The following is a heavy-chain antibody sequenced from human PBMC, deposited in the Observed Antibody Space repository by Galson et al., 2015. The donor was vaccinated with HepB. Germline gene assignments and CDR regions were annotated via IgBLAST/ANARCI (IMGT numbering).Heavy chain of an antibody. CDR3: ARDSRGGNVHYYYYGMDV. J-gene: IGHJ6*02. CDR2: ISGSSIYT. CDR1: GFSFSDYY. Sequence: SLRLSCAASGFSFSDYYMNWIRQTPGKGLEWLSYISGSSIYTNYAGSVKGRFTISRDNAKNSLYLQMNSLRAEDSAVYYCARDSRGGNVHYYYYGMDVWGQGTTVTVSS. D-gene: IGHD2/OR15-2a*01. V-gene: IGHV3-11*06.